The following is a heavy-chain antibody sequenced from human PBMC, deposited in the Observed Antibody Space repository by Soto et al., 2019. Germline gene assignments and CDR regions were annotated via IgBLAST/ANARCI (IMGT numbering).Heavy chain of an antibody. V-gene: IGHV3-11*05. D-gene: IGHD2-2*01. Sequence: QAQLVESGGGLVKPGGSLRLSCVVSGFTFSDYYMSWIHQAPGKGLEWVSYISSSSSHTDYADSVKGRFTISRDNAKNSLYLQMNSLRAEDTAVYYCARGESTYAYWGQGTLVTVSS. J-gene: IGHJ4*02. CDR3: ARGESTYAY. CDR1: GFTFSDYY. CDR2: ISSSSSHT.